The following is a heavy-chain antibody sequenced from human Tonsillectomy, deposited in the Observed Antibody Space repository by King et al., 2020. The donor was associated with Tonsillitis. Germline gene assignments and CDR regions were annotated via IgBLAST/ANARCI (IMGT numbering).Heavy chain of an antibody. Sequence: VQLVESGGGLVQPGGSLRLSCAASGFTFSSYAMSWVRQAPGKGLEGVSGIRGNGDTTHYADTVKGRLTISRDNSKNTVYLQMNTLRAEDTAGYYCAKGVAVITTYTPWDYWGQGTLVTVSS. CDR2: IRGNGDTT. D-gene: IGHD3-22*01. CDR1: GFTFSSYA. J-gene: IGHJ4*02. CDR3: AKGVAVITTYTPWDY. V-gene: IGHV3-23*04.